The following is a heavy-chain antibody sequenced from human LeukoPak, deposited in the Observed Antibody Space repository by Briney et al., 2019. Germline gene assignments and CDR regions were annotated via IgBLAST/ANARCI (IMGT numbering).Heavy chain of an antibody. CDR3: ARVPVTTEGDHFDY. J-gene: IGHJ4*02. D-gene: IGHD4-11*01. CDR1: GGTFSSYA. Sequence: SVKVSCKASGGTFSSYATSWVRQAPGQGLEWMGRIIPILGIANYAQKFQGRVTITADKSTSTAYMELSSLRSEDTAVYYCARVPVTTEGDHFDYWGQGTLVTVSS. V-gene: IGHV1-69*04. CDR2: IIPILGIA.